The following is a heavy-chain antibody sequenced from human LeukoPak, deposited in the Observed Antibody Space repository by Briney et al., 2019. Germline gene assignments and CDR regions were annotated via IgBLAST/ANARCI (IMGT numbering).Heavy chain of an antibody. CDR1: GFTFSSYG. Sequence: GGSLRLSCAASGFTFSSYGMHWVRQAPGKGLEWVAVISYDGSNKYYADSVKGRFTISRDNSKNTLYLQMNSLRAEDTAVYYCARDRDRVTTVTPRGAFDIWGQGTMVTVSS. D-gene: IGHD4-17*01. CDR2: ISYDGSNK. CDR3: ARDRDRVTTVTPRGAFDI. J-gene: IGHJ3*02. V-gene: IGHV3-30*19.